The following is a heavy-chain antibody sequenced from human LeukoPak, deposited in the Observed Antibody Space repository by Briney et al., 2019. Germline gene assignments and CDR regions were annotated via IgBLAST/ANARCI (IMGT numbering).Heavy chain of an antibody. Sequence: GGSLRLSCVASGFTFRSNAMNWVRQAPGEGLEWVSGISESGVGSNYADSVKGRFTTSRDNSKNTLYLQMNSLRAEDTAVYYCAKVRVGATIDDWGQGTLVTVSS. J-gene: IGHJ4*02. CDR3: AKVRVGATIDD. V-gene: IGHV3-23*01. D-gene: IGHD1-26*01. CDR2: ISESGVGS. CDR1: GFTFRSNA.